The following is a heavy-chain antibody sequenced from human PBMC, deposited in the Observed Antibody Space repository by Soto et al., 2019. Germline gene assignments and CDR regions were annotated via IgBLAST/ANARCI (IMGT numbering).Heavy chain of an antibody. J-gene: IGHJ4*02. CDR2: IYYSGST. V-gene: IGHV4-30-4*01. D-gene: IGHD2-15*01. Sequence: QVQLQESGPGLVKPSQTLSLTCTVSGGSISSSDYYWSWIRQPPGNGLEWIGYIYYSGSTYYNPSLKSRVTISVNTSKNQFSLKLSSVTAADTAVYYCASMGTTTDCSGGSCYARGFDYWGQGTLVTVSS. CDR3: ASMGTTTDCSGGSCYARGFDY. CDR1: GGSISSSDYY.